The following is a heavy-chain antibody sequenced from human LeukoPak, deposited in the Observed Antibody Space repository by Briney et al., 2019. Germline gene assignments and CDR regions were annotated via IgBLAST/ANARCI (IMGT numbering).Heavy chain of an antibody. D-gene: IGHD4-17*01. CDR2: IYYSGST. V-gene: IGHV4-39*01. Sequence: SETLSLTCTVSGGSISSSSYYWGWIRQPPGKGLEWIGSIYYSGSTYYNPSLKSRVTISVDTSKNQFSLKLSSVTAADTAVYHCARQYGAGFDYWGQGTLVTVSS. J-gene: IGHJ4*02. CDR1: GGSISSSSYY. CDR3: ARQYGAGFDY.